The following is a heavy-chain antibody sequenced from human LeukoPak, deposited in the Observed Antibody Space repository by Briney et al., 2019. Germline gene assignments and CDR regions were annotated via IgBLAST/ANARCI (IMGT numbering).Heavy chain of an antibody. CDR2: IKQDGSEK. CDR3: TREAAAGIDY. CDR1: GFTFSTYW. Sequence: GGSLRLSCAASGFTFSTYWMSWVRQAPGKGLEWVANIKQDGSEKYYLDSVKGRFTISRDNAKNSLYLQMNSLRAEDTAVYFCTREAAAGIDYWGQGTLVTVSS. D-gene: IGHD6-13*01. V-gene: IGHV3-7*01. J-gene: IGHJ4*02.